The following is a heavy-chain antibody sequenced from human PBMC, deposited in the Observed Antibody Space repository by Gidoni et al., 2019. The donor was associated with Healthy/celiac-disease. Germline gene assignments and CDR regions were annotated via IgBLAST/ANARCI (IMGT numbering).Heavy chain of an antibody. CDR1: GGSISSYY. V-gene: IGHV4-59*01. Sequence: QVQLQESGPGLVKPSETLSLTCTVSGGSISSYYWSWIRQPPGKGLEWIGYIYYSGSTNYNPSLKSRVTISVDTSKNQFSLKLSSVTAADTAVYYCARDGRYQLGNYYYYGMDVWGQGTTVTVSS. CDR3: ARDGRYQLGNYYYYGMDV. CDR2: IYYSGST. J-gene: IGHJ6*02. D-gene: IGHD2-2*01.